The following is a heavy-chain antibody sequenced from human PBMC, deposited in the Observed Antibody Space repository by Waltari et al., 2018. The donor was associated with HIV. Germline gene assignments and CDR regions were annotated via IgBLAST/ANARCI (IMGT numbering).Heavy chain of an antibody. J-gene: IGHJ4*02. CDR2: ITSSGYTI. CDR3: ARTTHGIDF. D-gene: IGHD1-1*01. Sequence: EVQLVESGGGLVQPGGSLRLPCVASGFTCSSYNMNWVRQAPGKGLEWLLYITSSGYTIYYADSVEGRFTVSRDNAKNSLYLQMNSLRAEDTAVYYCARTTHGIDFWGQGTLVTVSS. V-gene: IGHV3-48*04. CDR1: GFTCSSYN.